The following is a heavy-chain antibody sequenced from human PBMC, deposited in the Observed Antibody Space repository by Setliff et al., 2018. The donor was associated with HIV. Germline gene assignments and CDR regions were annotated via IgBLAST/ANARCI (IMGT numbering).Heavy chain of an antibody. CDR2: INAGNGNT. CDR3: ARDGGDTAMVSYYYYYYMDV. J-gene: IGHJ6*03. CDR1: GYTFTSYA. Sequence: GGLVKVSCKTSGYTFTSYAMHWVRQAPGQRLEWMGWINAGNGNTKYSQKFQGRVTITRDTSASTAYMELSSLRSEDTAVYYCARDGGDTAMVSYYYYYYMDVWGKGTTVTVSS. D-gene: IGHD5-18*01. V-gene: IGHV1-3*01.